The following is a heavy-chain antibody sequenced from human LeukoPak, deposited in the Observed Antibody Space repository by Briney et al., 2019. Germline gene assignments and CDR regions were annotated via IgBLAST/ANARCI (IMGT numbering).Heavy chain of an antibody. CDR3: ARHPVVMTARGMIDD. V-gene: IGHV4-39*01. CDR2: IYFTGKT. D-gene: IGHD2-21*02. CDR1: GGSITGSHY. Sequence: SETLSLTCTVSGGSITGSHYGGWIRQPPGKGLEWIGSIYFTGKTYYSPSLNSRVTISVDMSRNHFSLTLSSVTAADTAVYYCARHPVVMTARGMIDDWGQGTLVVVSS. J-gene: IGHJ4*02.